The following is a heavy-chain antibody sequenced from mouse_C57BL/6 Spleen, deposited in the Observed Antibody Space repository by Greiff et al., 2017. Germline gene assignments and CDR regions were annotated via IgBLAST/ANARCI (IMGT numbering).Heavy chain of an antibody. CDR2: IDPSDSYT. J-gene: IGHJ2*01. Sequence: QVQLQQPGAELVKPGASVKLSCKASGYTFTSYWMQWVKQRPGQGLEWIGEIDPSDSYTNYNQKFKGKATLTVDTSSSTAYMQLSSLTSEDSAVYYCARGVWDDGYWGQGTTLTVSS. CDR3: ARGVWDDGY. D-gene: IGHD4-1*01. V-gene: IGHV1-50*01. CDR1: GYTFTSYW.